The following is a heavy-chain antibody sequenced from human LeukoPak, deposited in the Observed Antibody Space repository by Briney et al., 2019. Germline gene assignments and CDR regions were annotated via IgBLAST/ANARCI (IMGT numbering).Heavy chain of an antibody. V-gene: IGHV4-39*01. CDR1: GGSISSASYF. Sequence: SETLSLTCTVSGGSISSASYFWGWIRQPPGKGLEWIGTLYYSGSTYYSASLKSRVTMSGDTSRNQFSLRLSSMNAADTAVYYCAKAGVRYSDSSALYAFDFWGPGTMVTVSS. D-gene: IGHD3-22*01. J-gene: IGHJ3*01. CDR2: LYYSGST. CDR3: AKAGVRYSDSSALYAFDF.